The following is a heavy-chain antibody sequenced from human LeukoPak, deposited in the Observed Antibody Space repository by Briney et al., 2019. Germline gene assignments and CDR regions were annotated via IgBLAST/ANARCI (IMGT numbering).Heavy chain of an antibody. V-gene: IGHV1-8*01. J-gene: IGHJ6*02. CDR2: MNPNSGNT. D-gene: IGHD2-15*01. CDR3: ASKGGYCSGGSCYQYYYYGMDV. Sequence: GASVKVSCKASGYTSTSYDINWVRQATGQGLEWMGWMNPNSGNTGYAQKFQGRVTMTRNTSISTAYMELSSLRSEDTAVYYCASKGGYCSGGSCYQYYYYGMDVWGQGTTVTVSS. CDR1: GYTSTSYD.